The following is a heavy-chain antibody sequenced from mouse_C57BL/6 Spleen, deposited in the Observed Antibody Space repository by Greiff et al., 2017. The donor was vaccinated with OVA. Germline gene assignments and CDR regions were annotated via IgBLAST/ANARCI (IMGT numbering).Heavy chain of an antibody. J-gene: IGHJ1*03. CDR3: ARGIYYGSSYGYFDV. CDR1: GYSITSGYY. Sequence: DVQLQESGPGLVKPSQSLSLTCSVTGYSITSGYYWNWIRQFPGNKLEWMGYISYDGSNNYNPSLKNRISITRDTSKNQFFLKLNSVTTEDTATYYCARGIYYGSSYGYFDVWGTGTTVTVSS. CDR2: ISYDGSN. D-gene: IGHD1-1*01. V-gene: IGHV3-6*01.